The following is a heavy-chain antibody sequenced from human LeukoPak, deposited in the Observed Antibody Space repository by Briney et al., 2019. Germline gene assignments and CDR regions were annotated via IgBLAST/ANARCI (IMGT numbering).Heavy chain of an antibody. CDR3: ARDRVAAAGTNWFDP. J-gene: IGHJ5*02. V-gene: IGHV3-74*01. D-gene: IGHD6-13*01. Sequence: GGSLRLSCAASGFTFSNFWMHWVRQAPGKGLVWVALIYDDGSFTRYADSVKGRFTISRDNAKNTVYLQMNSLRVEDTAVYYCARDRVAAAGTNWFDPWGQGTLVTVSS. CDR2: IYDDGSFT. CDR1: GFTFSNFW.